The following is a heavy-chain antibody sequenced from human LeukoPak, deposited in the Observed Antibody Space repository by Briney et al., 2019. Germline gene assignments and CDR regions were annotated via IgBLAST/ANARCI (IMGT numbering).Heavy chain of an antibody. Sequence: SETLSLTCAVYGGSFSGYYWSWIRQPPGRGLEWIGEINHSGSTNYNPSLKSRVTISVDTSRNQFSLKLSSVTAADTAVYYCARHVGWPDAFDIWGQGTMVTVSS. CDR2: INHSGST. D-gene: IGHD2-15*01. J-gene: IGHJ3*02. CDR1: GGSFSGYY. CDR3: ARHVGWPDAFDI. V-gene: IGHV4-34*01.